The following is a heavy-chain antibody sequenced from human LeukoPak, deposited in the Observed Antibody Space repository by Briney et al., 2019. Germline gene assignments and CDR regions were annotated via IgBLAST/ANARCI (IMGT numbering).Heavy chain of an antibody. CDR2: INHSGST. CDR3: ARLNVVVPAAYYMDV. J-gene: IGHJ6*03. Sequence: SETLSLTCAVYGGSFSGHYWSWIRQSPGKGLEWIGEINHSGSTSYNPSLESRVTMGLDTSKNQFTLKLSSVTAADTAVYYCARLNVVVPAAYYMDVWGKGTTVTVSS. D-gene: IGHD2-2*01. CDR1: GGSFSGHY. V-gene: IGHV4-34*01.